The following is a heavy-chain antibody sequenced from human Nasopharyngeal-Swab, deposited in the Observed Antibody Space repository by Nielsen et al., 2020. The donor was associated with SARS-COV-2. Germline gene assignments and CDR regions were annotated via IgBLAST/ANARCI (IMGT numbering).Heavy chain of an antibody. Sequence: GGSLRLSCAASGFTFSSFGMHWVRQAPGKGLEWVAVIWHDGSNKYYADSVKGRFTISRDNSKNTLYLQMNSLRAEDTAVYYCARDLTPMVIIYAFDMWGQGTMVTVSS. CDR3: ARDLTPMVIIYAFDM. V-gene: IGHV3-33*08. J-gene: IGHJ3*02. CDR2: IWHDGSNK. D-gene: IGHD5-18*01. CDR1: GFTFSSFG.